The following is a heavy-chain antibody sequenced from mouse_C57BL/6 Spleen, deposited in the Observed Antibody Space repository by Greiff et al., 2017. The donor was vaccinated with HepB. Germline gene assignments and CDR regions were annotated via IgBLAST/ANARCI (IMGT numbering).Heavy chain of an antibody. J-gene: IGHJ4*01. CDR2: INPSSGYT. CDR1: GYTFTSYT. Sequence: QVQLKQSGAELARPGASVKMSCKASGYTFTSYTMHWVKQRPGQGLEWIGYINPSSGYTKYNQKFKDKATLTADKSSSTAYMQLSSLTSEDSAVYYCARRPITTVEGAMDYWGQGTSVTVSS. V-gene: IGHV1-4*01. D-gene: IGHD1-1*01. CDR3: ARRPITTVEGAMDY.